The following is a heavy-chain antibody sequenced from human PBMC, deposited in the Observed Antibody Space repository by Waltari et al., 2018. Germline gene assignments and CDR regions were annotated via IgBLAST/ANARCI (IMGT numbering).Heavy chain of an antibody. CDR2: INHRGST. CDR3: ARGATTLGYNWFDP. Sequence: QVQLQQWGAGLFKPSATLSLTCAVYGGSFSGYYWSWLRRPPGKGLEGIGEINHRGSTNYNPSLKSRVTISVDTSKNQFSLKRSSVTAADTAVYYCARGATTLGYNWFDPWGQGTLVTVSS. CDR1: GGSFSGYY. D-gene: IGHD1-1*01. J-gene: IGHJ5*02. V-gene: IGHV4-34*01.